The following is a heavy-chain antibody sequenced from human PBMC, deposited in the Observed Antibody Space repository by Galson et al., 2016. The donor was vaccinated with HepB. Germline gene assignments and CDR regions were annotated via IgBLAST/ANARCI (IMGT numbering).Heavy chain of an antibody. D-gene: IGHD3-3*01. J-gene: IGHJ5*02. CDR2: ISYTGTT. V-gene: IGHV4-39*02. CDR1: GGSISSASYY. Sequence: SETLSLTCTVSGGSISSASYYWGWLRQPPGKGLEWIGSISYTGTTYYNPSLKSRATLPVDTSKNHFSLRLSSVTAADTAVYYCARLYYDFWSGYPADPWGQGTLVTVSS. CDR3: ARLYYDFWSGYPADP.